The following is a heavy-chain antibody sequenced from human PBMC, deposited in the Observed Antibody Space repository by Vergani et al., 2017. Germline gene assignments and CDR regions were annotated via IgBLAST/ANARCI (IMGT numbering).Heavy chain of an antibody. CDR1: GGTFSSYA. CDR3: AREFYGKLFFDY. D-gene: IGHD4-17*01. Sequence: QVQLVQSGAEVKKPGSSVKVSCKASGGTFSSYALSWVRQAPGQGLEWLGGIIPIFGTANYAQKFQGGVTITADESTSTAYMELSRLRSEDTAVYYCAREFYGKLFFDYWGQGTLVTVSS. J-gene: IGHJ4*02. V-gene: IGHV1-69*01. CDR2: IIPIFGTA.